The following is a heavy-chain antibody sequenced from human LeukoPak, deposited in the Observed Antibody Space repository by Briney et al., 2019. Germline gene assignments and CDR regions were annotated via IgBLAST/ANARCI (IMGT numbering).Heavy chain of an antibody. J-gene: IGHJ3*02. V-gene: IGHV3-48*01. D-gene: IGHD5-18*01. CDR2: ISRSSTTI. CDR1: GFSFSSYR. Sequence: PGGSLRLSCAASGFSFSSYRMNWVRQAPGKGLEWVSYISRSSTTIYYADSVKGRFTISRDNAKNSLYLQMDSLRAEDTAVYYCASDTKRGYSYGSPTDGFDIWGQGTMVTVSS. CDR3: ASDTKRGYSYGSPTDGFDI.